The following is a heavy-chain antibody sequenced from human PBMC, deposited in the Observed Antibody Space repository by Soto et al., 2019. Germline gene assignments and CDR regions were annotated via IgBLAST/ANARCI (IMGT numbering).Heavy chain of an antibody. V-gene: IGHV6-1*01. CDR1: GDSVSSNSAA. Sequence: SQTLSLTCAISGDSVSSNSAAWNWVRQSPSRGPEWLGRTYYRSRWYNDYAVSVKSRVIVNPDTSKNQFSLQLKSVTPEDTAIYYCTRTEGYFDYWGQGTPVTVSS. CDR3: TRTEGYFDY. J-gene: IGHJ4*02. CDR2: TYYRSRWYN.